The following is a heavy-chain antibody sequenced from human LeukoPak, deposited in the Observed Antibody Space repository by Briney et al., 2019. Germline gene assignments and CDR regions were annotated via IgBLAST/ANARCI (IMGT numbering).Heavy chain of an antibody. J-gene: IGHJ3*02. Sequence: ASVKVSCKASGYTFTSYGISWVRQAPGQGLEWMGWISAYNGNTNYAQKLQGRVTMTTDTSTSTAYMELRSLRSEDTAVYYCARGYSSTSPLTHDAFDIWGQGTMVTVSS. D-gene: IGHD2-2*01. CDR2: ISAYNGNT. CDR1: GYTFTSYG. CDR3: ARGYSSTSPLTHDAFDI. V-gene: IGHV1-18*01.